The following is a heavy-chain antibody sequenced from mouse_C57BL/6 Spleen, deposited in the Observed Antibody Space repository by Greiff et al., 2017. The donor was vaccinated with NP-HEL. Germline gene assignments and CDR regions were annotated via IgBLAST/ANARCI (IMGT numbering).Heavy chain of an antibody. CDR1: GYTFTSYW. J-gene: IGHJ2*01. CDR3: AKERGAYFDY. CDR2: IDPSDSYT. Sequence: QVQLQQPGAELVRPGTSVKLSCKASGYTFTSYWMHWVKQRPGQGLEWIGVIDPSDSYTNYNQKFKGKATLTVDTSSSTAYMQLSSLTSEDSAVYYCAKERGAYFDYWGQGTTLTVSS. V-gene: IGHV1-59*01.